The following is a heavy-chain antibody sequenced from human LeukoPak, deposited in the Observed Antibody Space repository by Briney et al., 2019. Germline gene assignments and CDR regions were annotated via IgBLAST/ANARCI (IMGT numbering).Heavy chain of an antibody. CDR3: ARTVLPSYSGYSRHGAAYYGMDV. V-gene: IGHV1-18*01. Sequence: ASVTVSCKASGYTFTSYGISWVRQAPGQGLEWMGWISAYNGNTNYAQKLQGRVTMTTDTSTSTAYMELRSLRSDDTAVYYCARTVLPSYSGYSRHGAAYYGMDVWGQGTTVTVSS. D-gene: IGHD5-12*01. CDR1: GYTFTSYG. J-gene: IGHJ6*02. CDR2: ISAYNGNT.